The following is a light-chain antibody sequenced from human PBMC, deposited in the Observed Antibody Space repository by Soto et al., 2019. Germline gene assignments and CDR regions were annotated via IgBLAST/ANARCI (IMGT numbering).Light chain of an antibody. CDR3: QHYGRPPVT. Sequence: EIVLTQSPGTLSLSPGERATLSCRASQSVSNNYLAWNQQKPGQAPRLLIYGASNRATGVPDRFRGSGSGTDFILTINGLEPEDFAVYYCQHYGRPPVTFGQGTKVEIK. J-gene: IGKJ1*01. V-gene: IGKV3-20*01. CDR1: QSVSNNY. CDR2: GAS.